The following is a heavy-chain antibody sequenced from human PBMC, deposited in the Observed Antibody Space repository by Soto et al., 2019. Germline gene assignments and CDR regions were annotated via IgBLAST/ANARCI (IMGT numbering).Heavy chain of an antibody. CDR2: INHSGST. Sequence: SESLSLTCAVYGGSFSGYYWSWIRQPPGKRLEWIGVINHSGSTNYNPSLKSRVTISVDTSKNQFSLKLSSVTAADTAVYYGARALAYSRGTKFDSWGQGSLVTVSS. V-gene: IGHV4-34*01. CDR3: ARALAYSRGTKFDS. J-gene: IGHJ5*01. CDR1: GGSFSGYY. D-gene: IGHD6-19*01.